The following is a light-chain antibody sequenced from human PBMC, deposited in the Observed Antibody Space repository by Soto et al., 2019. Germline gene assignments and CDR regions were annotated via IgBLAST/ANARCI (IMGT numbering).Light chain of an antibody. J-gene: IGKJ1*01. CDR1: QGISSW. CDR3: QQDGRTPWK. V-gene: IGKV1-12*01. CDR2: AAS. Sequence: DIRFIQATLSVTACVGERVNITCRASQGISSWLAWYQQKPGKAPKLLIYAASSLQSGVPSRFSGSGSGTDFTLTISGLEPEDLAVYYCQQDGRTPWKFGEGSKVDI.